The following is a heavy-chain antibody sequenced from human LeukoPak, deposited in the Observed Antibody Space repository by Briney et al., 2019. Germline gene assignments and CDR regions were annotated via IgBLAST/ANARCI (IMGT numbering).Heavy chain of an antibody. CDR2: IWRGADTI. CDR3: ARGHYGLDV. V-gene: IGHV3-11*01. J-gene: IGHJ6*02. Sequence: SGGSLRLSCAASGFTFSDHYLSWVRQAPGKGLEWVSYIWRGADTIYCADSVKGRFSISRDNAKNSLYLQMNSLRAEDTAVYYCARGHYGLDVWGQGTTVTVSS. CDR1: GFTFSDHY.